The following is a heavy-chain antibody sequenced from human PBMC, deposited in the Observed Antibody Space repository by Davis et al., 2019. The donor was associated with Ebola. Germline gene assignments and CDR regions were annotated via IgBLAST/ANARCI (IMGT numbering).Heavy chain of an antibody. CDR1: GGSISSYY. CDR3: ARHPSLTEDYYYYMDV. D-gene: IGHD1-14*01. CDR2: IYYSGST. J-gene: IGHJ6*03. V-gene: IGHV4-59*08. Sequence: PSETLSLTCTVSGGSISSYYWSWIRQPPGKGLEWIGYIYYSGSTNYNPSLKSRVTISVDTSKNQFSLKLSSVTAADTAVYYCARHPSLTEDYYYYMDVWGKGTTVTVSS.